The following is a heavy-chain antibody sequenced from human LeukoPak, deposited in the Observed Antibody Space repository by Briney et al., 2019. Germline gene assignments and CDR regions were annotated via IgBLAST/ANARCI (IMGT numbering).Heavy chain of an antibody. CDR1: GFTFSSYA. J-gene: IGHJ4*02. V-gene: IGHV3-23*01. Sequence: PGGSLRLSCAASGFTFSSYAMSWVRQDPGKGLEWVSAISGSGGSTYYADSVKGRFTISRDNSKNTLYLQMNSLRAEDTAVYYCAKGPRRITMIVVVTTGYWGQGTLVTVSS. D-gene: IGHD3-22*01. CDR3: AKGPRRITMIVVVTTGY. CDR2: ISGSGGST.